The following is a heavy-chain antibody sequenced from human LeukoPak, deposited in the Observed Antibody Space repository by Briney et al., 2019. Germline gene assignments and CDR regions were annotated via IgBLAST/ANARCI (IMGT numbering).Heavy chain of an antibody. V-gene: IGHV1-8*01. Sequence: ASVKVSCKASGYTFTSCDINWVRQATGQGLEWMGWMNPNSGNTGYGQSFQGRITMTRDISIGTAYMGLSNLTSEDTAICYCTRGSSGRRDNWGQGTLVTVSA. J-gene: IGHJ4*02. D-gene: IGHD6-19*01. CDR3: TRGSSGRRDN. CDR1: GYTFTSCD. CDR2: MNPNSGNT.